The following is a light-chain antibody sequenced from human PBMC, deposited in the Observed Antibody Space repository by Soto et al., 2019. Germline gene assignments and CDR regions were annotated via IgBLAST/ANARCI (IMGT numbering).Light chain of an antibody. V-gene: IGLV1-40*01. CDR3: QSYDSRLSGYV. J-gene: IGLJ1*01. Sequence: QSVLTQPPSVSGAPGQRVTISCTGSSSNIGAGYDVHWYQQLPGTAPKLLIYGNSNRPSGVPDRFSGSKSGTSASLAITGLHAEDEAHYYCQSYDSRLSGYVFGTGTKLTVL. CDR1: SSNIGAGYD. CDR2: GNS.